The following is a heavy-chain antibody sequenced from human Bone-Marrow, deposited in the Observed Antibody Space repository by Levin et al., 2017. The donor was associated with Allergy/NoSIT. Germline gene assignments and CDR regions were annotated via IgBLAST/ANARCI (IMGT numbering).Heavy chain of an antibody. CDR1: GFTFSSYA. Sequence: HPGGSLRLSCAASGFTFSSYAMHWVRQAPGKGLEWVAVISYDGSNKYYADSVKGRFTISRDNSKNTLYLQMNSLRAEDTAVYYCAGGMGVADQPPFDYWGQGTLVTVSS. D-gene: IGHD3-3*01. V-gene: IGHV3-30*04. J-gene: IGHJ4*02. CDR2: ISYDGSNK. CDR3: AGGMGVADQPPFDY.